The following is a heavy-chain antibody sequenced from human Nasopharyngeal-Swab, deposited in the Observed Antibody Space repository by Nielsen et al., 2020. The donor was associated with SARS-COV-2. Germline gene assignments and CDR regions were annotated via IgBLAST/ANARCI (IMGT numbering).Heavy chain of an antibody. D-gene: IGHD1-26*01. Sequence: WIRQPPGKGLEWVSSITADGSATYYADSVKGRFTISRDNSKSTLNLQMSRLRAEDTAIYYCTKDWEGANYYYYGMDVWGQGTTVTVSS. J-gene: IGHJ6*02. V-gene: IGHV3-23*01. CDR2: ITADGSAT. CDR3: TKDWEGANYYYYGMDV.